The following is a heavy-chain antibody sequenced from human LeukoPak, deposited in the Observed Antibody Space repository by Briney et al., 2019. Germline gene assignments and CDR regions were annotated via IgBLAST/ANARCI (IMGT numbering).Heavy chain of an antibody. CDR1: GFRFNTYW. CDR3: ARDTLGEGEDANYAVYYFDY. CDR2: IKQDGNEK. Sequence: GGSLRLSCAASGFRFNTYWMSWVHQAPGKGLEWVANIKQDGNEKYYADSVKGRFTISRDNGKNSLDLQMNSLRADDTAVYYCARDTLGEGEDANYAVYYFDYWGQETVVTVSS. J-gene: IGHJ4*02. V-gene: IGHV3-7*01. D-gene: IGHD4/OR15-4a*01.